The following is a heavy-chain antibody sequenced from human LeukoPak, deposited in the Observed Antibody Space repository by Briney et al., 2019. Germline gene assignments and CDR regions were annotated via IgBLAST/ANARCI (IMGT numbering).Heavy chain of an antibody. CDR2: IYTSGST. Sequence: SQTLSLTCTVSGGSISSGSYYWSWIRQPAGKGLEWIGRIYTSGSTNYNPSLKSRVTISVDTSKNQFSLKLSSVTAADTAVYYCVRHQVPSGWYHSFDYWGQGTLVTVSS. V-gene: IGHV4-61*02. CDR3: VRHQVPSGWYHSFDY. J-gene: IGHJ4*02. CDR1: GGSISSGSYY. D-gene: IGHD6-19*01.